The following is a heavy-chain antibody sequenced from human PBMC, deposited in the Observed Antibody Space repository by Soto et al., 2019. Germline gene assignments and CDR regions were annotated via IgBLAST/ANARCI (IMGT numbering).Heavy chain of an antibody. Sequence: PSETLSLTCTVSGGSISSGGYYWSWIRQHPGKGLEWIGYIYYSGSTYYNPSLKSRVTISVDTSKNQFSLKLSSVTAADTAVYYCARAYDSSGYYYLGYFDYWGQGTLVTVSS. CDR1: GGSISSGGYY. CDR2: IYYSGST. D-gene: IGHD3-22*01. V-gene: IGHV4-31*03. CDR3: ARAYDSSGYYYLGYFDY. J-gene: IGHJ4*02.